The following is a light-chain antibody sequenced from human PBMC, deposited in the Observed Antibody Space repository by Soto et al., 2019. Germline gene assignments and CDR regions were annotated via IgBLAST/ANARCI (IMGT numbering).Light chain of an antibody. CDR2: RNN. Sequence: QSVLTQPPSASGTPGQGVTIPCSGSTSNIGSSYVYWYQQLPGTAPKLLIYRNNQRPSGVPDRFSGSKSGTSASLAISGLRSDDEADYFCATWDDSLNGFYAFGTGTKVTVL. CDR3: ATWDDSLNGFYA. V-gene: IGLV1-47*01. J-gene: IGLJ1*01. CDR1: TSNIGSSY.